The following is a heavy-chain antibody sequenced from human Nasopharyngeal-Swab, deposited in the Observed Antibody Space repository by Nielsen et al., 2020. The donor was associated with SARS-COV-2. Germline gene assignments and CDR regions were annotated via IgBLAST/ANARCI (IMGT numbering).Heavy chain of an antibody. CDR1: GFTFSDYY. V-gene: IGHV3-11*05. J-gene: IGHJ4*02. D-gene: IGHD2-15*01. CDR2: ISSSADYT. CDR3: ARGRRGYYPPDY. Sequence: GSLKISCAASGFTFSDYYMSWIRQTPGKGLEWVSYISSSADYTDYPDSLRGRFTISRGNAKNSLYLQMNSLRVDDAAVYYCARGRRGYYPPDYWGPGTLVTVSS.